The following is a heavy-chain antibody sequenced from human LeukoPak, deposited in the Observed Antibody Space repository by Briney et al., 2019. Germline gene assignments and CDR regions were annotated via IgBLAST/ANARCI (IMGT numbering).Heavy chain of an antibody. D-gene: IGHD3-22*01. Sequence: GRSLRLSCAASGFTFSSYAMSWVRQAPGKGLEWVSAISGSGGSTYYADSVKGRFTISRDNSKNTLYLQMNSLRAEDTAVYYCAKSGYSAFITFDYWGQGTLVTVSS. J-gene: IGHJ4*02. CDR3: AKSGYSAFITFDY. V-gene: IGHV3-23*01. CDR2: ISGSGGST. CDR1: GFTFSSYA.